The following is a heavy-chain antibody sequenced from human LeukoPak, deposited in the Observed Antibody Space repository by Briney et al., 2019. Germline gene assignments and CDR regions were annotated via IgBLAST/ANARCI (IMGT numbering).Heavy chain of an antibody. J-gene: IGHJ4*02. D-gene: IGHD4-17*01. CDR3: ARDKFTTAHYFDY. V-gene: IGHV4-39*07. CDR1: GASISSSSYY. Sequence: SETLSLTCSVSGASISSSSYYWGWIRQPPGKGLEWIGSIYYSGSTYYNPSLKSRVTISVDTSKNQFSLKLSSVTAADTAVYYCARDKFTTAHYFDYWGQGTLVTVSS. CDR2: IYYSGST.